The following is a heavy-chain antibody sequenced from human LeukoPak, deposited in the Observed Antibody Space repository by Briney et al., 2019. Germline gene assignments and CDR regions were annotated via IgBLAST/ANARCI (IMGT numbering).Heavy chain of an antibody. V-gene: IGHV3-15*01. Sequence: GGSLRLSCAASGFTFSSYWMSWVRQAPGKGLEWVGRIRRSAYGAPTDYAAPVKGRFIITRDDPRNMLYLQMNSLKTEDTAVYFCTSGYSVARHDHYWGPGTPVIVSS. J-gene: IGHJ4*02. D-gene: IGHD5/OR15-5a*01. CDR1: GFTFSSYW. CDR2: IRRSAYGAPT. CDR3: TSGYSVARHDHY.